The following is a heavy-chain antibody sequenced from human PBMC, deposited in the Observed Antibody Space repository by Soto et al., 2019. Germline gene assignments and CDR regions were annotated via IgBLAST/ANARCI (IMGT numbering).Heavy chain of an antibody. CDR3: AKGGERQVWLSYIFDY. Sequence: GGSLRLSCAASGFTFSSYARSWVRQAPGKGLEWVSAISGSGGSTYYADSVKGRFTIARDNSKNTLYLQMNSLRAEDTAVYYCAKGGERQVWLSYIFDYWGQGTMVPVYS. CDR1: GFTFSSYA. J-gene: IGHJ4*02. V-gene: IGHV3-23*01. D-gene: IGHD5-18*01. CDR2: ISGSGGST.